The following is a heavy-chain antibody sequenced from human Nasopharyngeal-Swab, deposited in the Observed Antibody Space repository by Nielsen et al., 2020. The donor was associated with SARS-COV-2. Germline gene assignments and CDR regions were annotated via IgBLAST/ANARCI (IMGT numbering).Heavy chain of an antibody. V-gene: IGHV3-53*01. CDR3: ARWWGYDYVWWSYNYYFDY. Sequence: GGSLRLSCEASGFTVSSNYMSWVRQAQGKGLEWVSVIYSGGSTYYADSVKGRFTISRDNSKKTLYLQMNSPRTEDTAVYYFARWWGYDYVWWSYNYYFDYWGQGTLVTVSS. D-gene: IGHD3-16*01. J-gene: IGHJ4*02. CDR1: GFTVSSNY. CDR2: IYSGGST.